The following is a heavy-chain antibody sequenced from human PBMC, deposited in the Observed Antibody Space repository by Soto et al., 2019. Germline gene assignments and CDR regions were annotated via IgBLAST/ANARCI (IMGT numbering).Heavy chain of an antibody. CDR2: ISGSGGST. CDR3: AKDRGNWNYFSSDWFDP. V-gene: IGHV3-23*01. CDR1: GFTFSSYA. Sequence: GGSLSLSCAASGFTFSSYAMSWVRQAPGKGLEWVSAISGSGGSTYYADSVKGRFTISRDNSKNTLYLQMNSLRAEDTAVYYCAKDRGNWNYFSSDWFDPWGQGTLVTVSS. J-gene: IGHJ5*02. D-gene: IGHD1-7*01.